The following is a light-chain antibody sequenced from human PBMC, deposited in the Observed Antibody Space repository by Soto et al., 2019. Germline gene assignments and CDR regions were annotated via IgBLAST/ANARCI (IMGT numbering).Light chain of an antibody. CDR1: SSDIGTYDY. Sequence: ALTQPPSASGSPGQSVTISCTGTSSDIGTYDYVSWYQHLPDKAPKLIIYEVSKRPSGVPDRFSGSKSGNTASLTVSGLQAEDEGDYYCCSYGGGNNFYVFGTGLKVAVL. V-gene: IGLV2-8*01. J-gene: IGLJ1*01. CDR2: EVS. CDR3: CSYGGGNNFYV.